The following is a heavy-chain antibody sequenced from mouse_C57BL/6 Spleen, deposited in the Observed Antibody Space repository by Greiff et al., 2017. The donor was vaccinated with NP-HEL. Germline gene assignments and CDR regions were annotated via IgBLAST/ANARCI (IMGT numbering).Heavy chain of an antibody. CDR1: GYSITSGYY. D-gene: IGHD1-1*01. Sequence: ESGPGLVKPSQSLSLTCSVTGYSITSGYYWNWIRQFPGNKLEWMGYISYDGSNNYNPSLKNRISITRDTSKNQFFLKLNSVTTEDTATYYCAGRLLLDYWGQGTTLTVSS. CDR2: ISYDGSN. CDR3: AGRLLLDY. V-gene: IGHV3-6*01. J-gene: IGHJ2*01.